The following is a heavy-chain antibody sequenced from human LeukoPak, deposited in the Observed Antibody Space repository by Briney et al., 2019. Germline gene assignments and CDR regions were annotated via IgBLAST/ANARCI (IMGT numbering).Heavy chain of an antibody. D-gene: IGHD3-10*01. CDR1: GGSISSSSYY. Sequence: PSETLSLTCTVSGGSISSSSYYWGWIRQPPGKGLEWIGSIYDSGSTYYNPSLKSRVTISVDTSKNQFSLKLSSVTAADTAVYYCARGRGEGRGISMVRGVRAPSFNWFDPWGHGTLVTVSS. V-gene: IGHV4-39*07. CDR2: IYDSGST. CDR3: ARGRGEGRGISMVRGVRAPSFNWFDP. J-gene: IGHJ5*02.